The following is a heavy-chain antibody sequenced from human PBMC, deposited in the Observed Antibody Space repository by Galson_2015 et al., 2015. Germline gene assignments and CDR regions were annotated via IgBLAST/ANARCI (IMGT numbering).Heavy chain of an antibody. V-gene: IGHV3-23*01. CDR1: GFTFSSYA. CDR3: ARGYGDYEGYYFDY. D-gene: IGHD4-17*01. J-gene: IGHJ4*02. Sequence: SLRLSCAASGFTFSSYAMSWVRQAPGKRLEWVSAISGSGGSTYYADPVKGRFTISRDNSKNTLYLQMNSLRAEDTAVYYCARGYGDYEGYYFDYWGQGTLVTVSS. CDR2: ISGSGGST.